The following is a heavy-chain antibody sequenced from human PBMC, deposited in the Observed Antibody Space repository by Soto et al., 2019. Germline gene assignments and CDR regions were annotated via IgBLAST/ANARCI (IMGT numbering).Heavy chain of an antibody. CDR3: ARMETFGSLNWYDP. CDR1: GYSFTNND. V-gene: IGHV1-8*01. CDR2: MNPGSGDT. Sequence: ASVKVSCKASGYSFTNNDVSWVRQATGQGLEWMGWMNPGSGDTGYAQKFQGRVTMTRDISIATAYMELSSLRSDDTAIYYCARMETFGSLNWYDPWGKGTLVTVSS. J-gene: IGHJ5*02. D-gene: IGHD3-16*01.